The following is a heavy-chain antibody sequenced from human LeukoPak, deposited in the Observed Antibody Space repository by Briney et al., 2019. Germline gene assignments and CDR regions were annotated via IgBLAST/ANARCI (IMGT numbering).Heavy chain of an antibody. CDR1: GVTLSSYA. CDR3: ARWGTANWFDP. Sequence: GSLRLSCAASGVTLSSYAMSWIRQPPGKGLEWIGSIYYSGSTYYNPSLKSRVTISVDTSKNQFSLKLSSVTAADTAVYYCARWGTANWFDPWGQGTLVTVSS. CDR2: IYYSGST. J-gene: IGHJ5*02. V-gene: IGHV4-39*01. D-gene: IGHD2-8*02.